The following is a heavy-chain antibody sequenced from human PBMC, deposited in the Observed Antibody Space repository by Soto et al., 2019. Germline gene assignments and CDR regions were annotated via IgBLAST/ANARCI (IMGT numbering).Heavy chain of an antibody. CDR2: IYYSGST. V-gene: IGHV4-39*01. Sequence: XETLSLTCAVTGHSMSSRNNCWGWIRQPPGKGLEWIGSIYYSGSTYNNPSLRSRVSMSIDTSKDQFSLKLKSVTAADTALYFCARQRTSVVTQAYFDVWGQGSLVTVS. J-gene: IGHJ4*02. CDR3: ARQRTSVVTQAYFDV. CDR1: GHSMSSRNNC. D-gene: IGHD2-21*02.